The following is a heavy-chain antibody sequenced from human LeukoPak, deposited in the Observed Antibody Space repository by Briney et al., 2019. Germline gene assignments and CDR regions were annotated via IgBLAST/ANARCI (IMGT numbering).Heavy chain of an antibody. CDR3: ARVQWLASWFDP. J-gene: IGHJ5*02. V-gene: IGHV4-59*01. CDR2: IYYSGST. D-gene: IGHD6-19*01. Sequence: SETLSLTCTVSGGSISSYYWSWIRQPPGKGLEWIGYIYYSGSTNYNPSLKSRVTISVDTSKNQFSLKLSSVTAADTAVYYCARVQWLASWFDPWGQGTLVTVSS. CDR1: GGSISSYY.